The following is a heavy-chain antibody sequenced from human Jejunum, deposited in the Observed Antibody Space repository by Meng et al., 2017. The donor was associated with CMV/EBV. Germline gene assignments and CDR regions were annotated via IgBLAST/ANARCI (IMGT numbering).Heavy chain of an antibody. D-gene: IGHD1-26*01. CDR3: ARGGSYSPDY. CDR2: ISSGSGTI. J-gene: IGHJ4*02. Sequence: WAASGFTFSTYHMNWVRQAPGKGLEWVSYISSGSGTIYYADSVRGRFTVSRDNAKTSLYLQMNSLRAEDTAVYYCARGGSYSPDYWGQGTRVTVSS. CDR1: GFTFSTYH. V-gene: IGHV3-48*04.